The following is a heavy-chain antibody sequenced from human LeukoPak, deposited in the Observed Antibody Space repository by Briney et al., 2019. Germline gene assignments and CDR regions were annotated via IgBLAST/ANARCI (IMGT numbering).Heavy chain of an antibody. CDR2: INPKSGGT. D-gene: IGHD5-24*01. CDR3: AREGVEMATIDY. V-gene: IGHV1-2*02. CDR1: GYTFTDYY. J-gene: IGHJ4*02. Sequence: GASVKVSCRASGYTFTDYYMHWVRQAPGQGLEWMGWINPKSGGTNYAQKFQGRVTVTRDTSINTAYMELTRLKSDDTAVYYCAREGVEMATIDYWGQGTLVTVSS.